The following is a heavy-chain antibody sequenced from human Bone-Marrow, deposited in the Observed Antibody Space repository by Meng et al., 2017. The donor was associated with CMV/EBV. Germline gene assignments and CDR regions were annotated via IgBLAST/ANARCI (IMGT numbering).Heavy chain of an antibody. CDR1: EFTFRRNA. V-gene: IGHV3-23*01. Sequence: GESLKISCVVSEFTFRRNAMSWVRQAPGKGLEWVSTMGPRGKSAYYADSVRGRFAISRDNSKNSLYLQMNSLRAEDTALYYCAKGTGFLRPGEYYFDYWGQGTLVTVSS. D-gene: IGHD3-10*01. CDR3: AKGTGFLRPGEYYFDY. J-gene: IGHJ4*02. CDR2: MGPRGKSA.